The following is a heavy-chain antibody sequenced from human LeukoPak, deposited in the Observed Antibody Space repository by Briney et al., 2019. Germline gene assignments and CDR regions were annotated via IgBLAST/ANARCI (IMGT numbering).Heavy chain of an antibody. CDR1: GFTFSSYA. CDR2: ISGSGGST. Sequence: GGSLRLSCAASGFTFSSYAMSWVRQAPGKGLEWVSAISGSGGSTYYADSVKGRFTISRDNSKNTLYLQMNSLRAEDTAVYHCAKEGIAAAGRGYFDYWGQGTLVTVPS. J-gene: IGHJ4*02. D-gene: IGHD6-13*01. V-gene: IGHV3-23*01. CDR3: AKEGIAAAGRGYFDY.